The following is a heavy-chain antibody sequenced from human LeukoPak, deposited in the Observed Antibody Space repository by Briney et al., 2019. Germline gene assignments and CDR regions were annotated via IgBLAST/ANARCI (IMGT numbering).Heavy chain of an antibody. CDR2: IYTSGDT. D-gene: IGHD3-16*01. Sequence: SETLSLTCTVSGGSISSYYWSWIRQPAGKGLEWIGRIYTSGDTNYNPSLKSRVTMSVDSSKNQSSLKLSSVTAADTAVYYCARDPQRRYYFDYWGQGTLVTVSS. V-gene: IGHV4-4*07. J-gene: IGHJ4*02. CDR3: ARDPQRRYYFDY. CDR1: GGSISSYY.